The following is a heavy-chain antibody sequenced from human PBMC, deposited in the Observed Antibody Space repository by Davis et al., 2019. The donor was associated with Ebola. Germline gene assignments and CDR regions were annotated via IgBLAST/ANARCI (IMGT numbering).Heavy chain of an antibody. CDR1: GGSFSGYY. Sequence: MPSETLSLTCAVYGGSFSGYYWSWIRQPPGKGLEWIGEINHSGSTNYNPSRKSRVTISVDTSKNQFSLKLSSVTAADTAVYYCASGQLGEGDYWGQGTLVTVSS. CDR2: INHSGST. CDR3: ASGQLGEGDY. V-gene: IGHV4-34*01. D-gene: IGHD3-10*01. J-gene: IGHJ4*02.